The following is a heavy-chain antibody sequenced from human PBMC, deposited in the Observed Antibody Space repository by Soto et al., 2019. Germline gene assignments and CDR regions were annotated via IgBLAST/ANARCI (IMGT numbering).Heavy chain of an antibody. Sequence: ASVKVSCKASGGTFSSYAISWVRQAPGQGLEWMGGIIPIFGTANYAQKFQGRVTITADESTSTAYMELSSLRSEDTAVYYCARDPMCSSGSDFDYWGQGTLVTVSS. CDR3: ARDPMCSSGSDFDY. V-gene: IGHV1-69*13. CDR2: IIPIFGTA. CDR1: GGTFSSYA. D-gene: IGHD6-19*01. J-gene: IGHJ4*02.